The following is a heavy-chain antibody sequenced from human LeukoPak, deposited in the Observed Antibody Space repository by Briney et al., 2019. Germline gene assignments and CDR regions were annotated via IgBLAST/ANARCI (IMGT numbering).Heavy chain of an antibody. V-gene: IGHV4-4*07. CDR3: ARGPYCYMEV. Sequence: SETLSLTCTVSGGSISSNYWSWIRQPAGKGLEWIGRIYTSGNTNYTPSLKSRVTISVDKSKNQFSLKLNSVTAADTAVYYCARGPYCYMEVWGKGTTVTVSS. J-gene: IGHJ6*03. CDR2: IYTSGNT. CDR1: GGSISSNY.